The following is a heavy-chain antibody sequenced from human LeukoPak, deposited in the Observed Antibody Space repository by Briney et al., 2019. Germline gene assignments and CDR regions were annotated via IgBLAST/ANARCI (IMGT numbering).Heavy chain of an antibody. Sequence: PGGSLRLSCAASGFTVSSNYMSWVRQPPAKGLEWVSVIYSGGSTYYADSVKGRFTISRDNSKNTLYLQMNSLRAEDTAVYYCARDLGYSSPDYWGQGTLVTVSS. CDR1: GFTVSSNY. J-gene: IGHJ4*02. D-gene: IGHD5-18*01. CDR3: ARDLGYSSPDY. CDR2: IYSGGST. V-gene: IGHV3-66*01.